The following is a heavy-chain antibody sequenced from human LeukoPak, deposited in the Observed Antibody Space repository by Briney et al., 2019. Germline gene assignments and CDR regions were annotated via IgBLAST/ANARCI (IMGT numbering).Heavy chain of an antibody. D-gene: IGHD4-17*01. V-gene: IGHV3-21*01. Sequence: GGSLRLSCAASGFTLSNYSMNWVRQAPGMGLEWVAFISSSSSYIFYADSLKGRFTISRDNAKNSLYLQMNSLRADDTAVYYCARDLAYGDDGLWGQGTLVTVSS. CDR3: ARDLAYGDDGL. CDR1: GFTLSNYS. J-gene: IGHJ4*02. CDR2: ISSSSSYI.